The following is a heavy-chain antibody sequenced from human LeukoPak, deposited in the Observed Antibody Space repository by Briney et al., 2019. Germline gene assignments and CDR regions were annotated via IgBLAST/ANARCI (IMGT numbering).Heavy chain of an antibody. V-gene: IGHV3-7*01. Sequence: PGGSLRLSCAASGFTFSSSWMSWVRQAPGKGLEWVANIKQDGSEKYYVDSVKGRFTISRDNAKNSLYLQMNSLRAEDTAVYYCARDSAAGRSVGDWGQGTLVTVSS. CDR1: GFTFSSSW. CDR2: IKQDGSEK. J-gene: IGHJ4*02. D-gene: IGHD6-13*01. CDR3: ARDSAAGRSVGD.